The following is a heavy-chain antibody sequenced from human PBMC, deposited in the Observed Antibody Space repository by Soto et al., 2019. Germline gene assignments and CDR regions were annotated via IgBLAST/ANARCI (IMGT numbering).Heavy chain of an antibody. D-gene: IGHD1-26*01. CDR1: GFTFSSYS. J-gene: IGHJ1*01. CDR3: ARLNSGSPLTRSPCQH. Sequence: EVQLVESGGGLVQPGGSLRLSCAASGFTFSSYSMNWVRQAPGKGLEWVSYISSSSSTIYYADSVKGRFTISRDNAKNSLYLQMNSRRDEDTAVYYCARLNSGSPLTRSPCQHWGQGNLVTVSS. V-gene: IGHV3-48*02. CDR2: ISSSSSTI.